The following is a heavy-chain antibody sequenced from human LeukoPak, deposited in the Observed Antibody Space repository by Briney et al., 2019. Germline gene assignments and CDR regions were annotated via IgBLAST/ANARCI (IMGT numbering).Heavy chain of an antibody. V-gene: IGHV3-7*01. CDR2: IKEDGADK. CDR1: GFTFSSYW. Sequence: PGGSLRLSCAASGFTFSSYWMSWVRQAPGKGLEWVANIKEDGADKYYVDSVKGRFTISRDNAKSSLYLQMNSLRADDTAVYYCARSLSGYAYYFDSGGQGPLVT. J-gene: IGHJ4*02. D-gene: IGHD3-22*01. CDR3: ARSLSGYAYYFDS.